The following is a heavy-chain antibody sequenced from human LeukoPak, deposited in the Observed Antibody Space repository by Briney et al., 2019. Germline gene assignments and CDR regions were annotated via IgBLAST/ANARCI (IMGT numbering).Heavy chain of an antibody. CDR2: ISYSGTT. Sequence: SETLSLTCSVSGGSISSYYWSWIRQPPGKGLEWIGYISYSGTTNYNPSLKSRVTISLDTSKNQFSLKLSSATAADTAVYYCARVTHYDFWSGSVDYWGQGTLVTVSS. J-gene: IGHJ4*02. D-gene: IGHD3-3*01. V-gene: IGHV4-59*12. CDR3: ARVTHYDFWSGSVDY. CDR1: GGSISSYY.